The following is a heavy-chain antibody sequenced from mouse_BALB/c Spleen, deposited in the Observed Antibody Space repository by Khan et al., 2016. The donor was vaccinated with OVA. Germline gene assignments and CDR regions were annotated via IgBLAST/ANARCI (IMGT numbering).Heavy chain of an antibody. CDR2: ISSVAYSI. V-gene: IGHV5-15*02. Sequence: EVELVESGGGLVQPGGSRKLSCAASGFTFIDYGMAWVRQTPGKGPEWIAFISSVAYSIYYADTVTGRFTISREIAKNTLYLEMSSLWSNDTAMYYCARGGFAYWGQGTLVTVSA. J-gene: IGHJ3*01. CDR1: GFTFIDYG. CDR3: ARGGFAY.